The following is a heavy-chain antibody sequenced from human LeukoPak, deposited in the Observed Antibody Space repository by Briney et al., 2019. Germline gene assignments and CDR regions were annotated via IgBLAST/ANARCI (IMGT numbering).Heavy chain of an antibody. CDR1: GFTFSDYF. Sequence: PGGSLRLSCAVSGFTFSDYFMHWVRQAPGKGPEWVSSISTSATYVHYEDSVKGRFTISRDNAKNSLYLQMDSLRVEDMAVYYCARDFAFSYPWGQGTLVTVSS. J-gene: IGHJ5*02. CDR2: ISTSATYV. CDR3: ARDFAFSYP. V-gene: IGHV3-21*01.